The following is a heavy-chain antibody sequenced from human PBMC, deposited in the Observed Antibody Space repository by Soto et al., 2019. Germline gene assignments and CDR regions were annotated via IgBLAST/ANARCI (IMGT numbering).Heavy chain of an antibody. V-gene: IGHV4-34*01. CDR1: GGSFSGYY. CDR3: ARGPDRAKVGY. J-gene: IGHJ4*02. Sequence: SEALSLTCAVYGGSFSGYYWTWIRQSPGRGLEWIGEINHSGSATYNPSLESRVTISVDTSKNQFSLTLTSVTAADTALYYCARGPDRAKVGYWGQGTLVTVSS. CDR2: INHSGSA. D-gene: IGHD5-18*01.